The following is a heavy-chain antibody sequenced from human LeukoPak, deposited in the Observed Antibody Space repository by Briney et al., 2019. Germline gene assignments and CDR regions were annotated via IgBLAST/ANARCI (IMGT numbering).Heavy chain of an antibody. CDR2: INPAGSDT. D-gene: IGHD6-19*01. V-gene: IGHV3-7*03. CDR3: VKWGSGADMED. J-gene: IGHJ4*02. Sequence: GGSLRLSCEASGFTFSSHWMAWVRQAPGKGLEWVANINPAGSDTYYVDSVKGRFTISRDNAKKSTFLQMNSLRVEETALYYCVKWGSGADMEDWGQGTLVTVSS. CDR1: GFTFSSHW.